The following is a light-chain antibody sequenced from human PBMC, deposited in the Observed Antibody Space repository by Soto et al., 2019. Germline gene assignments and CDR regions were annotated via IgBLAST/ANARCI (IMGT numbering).Light chain of an antibody. CDR1: SSNIGNNY. V-gene: IGLV1-47*01. CDR2: KNN. J-gene: IGLJ3*02. CDR3: AASDDSLSGWV. Sequence: QSVLTQPPSASGTPGQRVTISCSGSSSNIGNNYGYWYQQLPGTARKLLIYKNNQRPSGVPDRFSGSKSGTSASLAISGLRSEDEADYYCAASDDSLSGWVFGGGTQLIVL.